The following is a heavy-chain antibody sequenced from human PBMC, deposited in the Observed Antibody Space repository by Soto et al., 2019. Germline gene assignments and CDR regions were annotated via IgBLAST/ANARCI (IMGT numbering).Heavy chain of an antibody. D-gene: IGHD3-10*01. J-gene: IGHJ4*02. CDR2: INPILSMS. CDR1: GDTFNFYS. V-gene: IGHV1-69*02. Sequence: QVQLVQSGAEVKKPGSSVRVSCKASGDTFNFYSINWVRQAPGLGLEWMGRINPILSMSNYAQRFQGRVTMTADKSTSTAYMELSSLRPEATAMYYCASSYGSGYRAFDSWGQGALVTVSS. CDR3: ASSYGSGYRAFDS.